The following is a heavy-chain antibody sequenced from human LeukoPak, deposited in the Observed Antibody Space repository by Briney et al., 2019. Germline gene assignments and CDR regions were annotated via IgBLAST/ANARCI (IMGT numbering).Heavy chain of an antibody. CDR1: GGSISSYY. Sequence: SETLPLTCTVSGGSISSYYWSWIRQPPGKGLEWIGYIYYSGSTNYNPSLKSRVTISVDTSKNQFSLKLSSVTAADTAVYYCARARSVLLWFGEFPPAAFDIWGQGTMVTVSS. CDR3: ARARSVLLWFGEFPPAAFDI. V-gene: IGHV4-59*01. CDR2: IYYSGST. D-gene: IGHD3-10*01. J-gene: IGHJ3*02.